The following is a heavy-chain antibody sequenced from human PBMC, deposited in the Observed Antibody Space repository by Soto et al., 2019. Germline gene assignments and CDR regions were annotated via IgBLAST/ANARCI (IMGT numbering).Heavy chain of an antibody. CDR1: GFSFSSYG. CDR3: AKGRASDCPGCTQDY. D-gene: IGHD2-21*02. CDR2: ISYDGSNK. J-gene: IGHJ4*02. Sequence: GGSLRLSCAASGFSFSSYGMQWVRQAPGKGLEWVAVISYDGSNKYYADSVKDRFTISRDNSKKTLYLQMNSLRAEDTAVYYCAKGRASDCPGCTQDYWGQGTLVTVSS. V-gene: IGHV3-30*18.